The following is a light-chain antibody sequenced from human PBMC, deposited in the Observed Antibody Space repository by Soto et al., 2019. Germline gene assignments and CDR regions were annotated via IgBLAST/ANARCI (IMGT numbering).Light chain of an antibody. J-gene: IGKJ2*01. CDR2: DTS. CDR3: QQYNNWPPAYT. CDR1: QGIGDT. V-gene: IGKV3-15*01. Sequence: EIVMTQSPATLSVSPGEGATLSCRASQGIGDTLAWYQQKPGQTPRLLIYDTSIRATGVPARFSGSRSGAEFTLTISSLQSEDFAVYYCQQYNNWPPAYTFGQGTKLEIK.